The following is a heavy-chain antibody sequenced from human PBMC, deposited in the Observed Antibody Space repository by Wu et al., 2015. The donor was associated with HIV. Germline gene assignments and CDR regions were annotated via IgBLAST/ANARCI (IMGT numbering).Heavy chain of an antibody. J-gene: IGHJ4*02. Sequence: QVQLVQSGAEVKKPGSSVKVSCKASGGTFSSYAFTWVRQAPGQGLEWMGGIIPPFGTPNYAQKFQGRVTLTTDESTTTIYMELSRLTSEDTALYYCARDRFCGSGSYVYWGQGTLVTVSS. V-gene: IGHV1-69*05. CDR3: ARDRFCGSGSYVY. CDR1: GGTFSSYA. CDR2: IIPPFGTP. D-gene: IGHD3-10*01.